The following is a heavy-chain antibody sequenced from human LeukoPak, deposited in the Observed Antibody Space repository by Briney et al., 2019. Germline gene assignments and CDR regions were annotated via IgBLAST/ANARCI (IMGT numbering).Heavy chain of an antibody. D-gene: IGHD3-3*01. Sequence: PGGSLRLSCAASGFTFDDYGMSWVRQAPGKGLEWVSGINWNGGSTGYADSVKGRFTISRDNAKNSLYLQMNSLRAEETALYYCARGPDPGDFGVVYYYYYYMDVWGKGTTVTVSS. J-gene: IGHJ6*03. CDR3: ARGPDPGDFGVVYYYYYYMDV. V-gene: IGHV3-20*04. CDR2: INWNGGST. CDR1: GFTFDDYG.